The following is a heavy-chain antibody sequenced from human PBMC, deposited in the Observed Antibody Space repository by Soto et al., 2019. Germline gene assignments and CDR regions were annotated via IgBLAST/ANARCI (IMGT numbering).Heavy chain of an antibody. J-gene: IGHJ6*02. D-gene: IGHD3-10*01. CDR1: GGTFSSYA. Sequence: QVQLVQSGAEVKKPGSSVKVSCKASGGTFSSYAISWVRQAPGQGLAWVGGIIPIFGTANYAQKFQGRVTITADESTSTAYMELSSLGSEDTAVYYCARTYYYGSWSIGGGIDVWGQGATVTVSS. CDR3: ARTYYYGSWSIGGGIDV. V-gene: IGHV1-69*01. CDR2: IIPIFGTA.